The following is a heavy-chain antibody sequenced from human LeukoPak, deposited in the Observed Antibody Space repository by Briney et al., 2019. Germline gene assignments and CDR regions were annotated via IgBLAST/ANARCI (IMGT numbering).Heavy chain of an antibody. CDR3: ARFLRVSGDDAFDI. V-gene: IGHV3-30-3*01. J-gene: IGHJ3*02. CDR1: GFTFSSYA. D-gene: IGHD4-17*01. Sequence: GGSLRLSCAASGFTFSSYAMHWVRQAPGKGLEWVAVISYDGSNKYYADSVKGRLTISRDNSKNTLYLQMNSLRAEDTAVYYCARFLRVSGDDAFDIWGQGTMVTVSS. CDR2: ISYDGSNK.